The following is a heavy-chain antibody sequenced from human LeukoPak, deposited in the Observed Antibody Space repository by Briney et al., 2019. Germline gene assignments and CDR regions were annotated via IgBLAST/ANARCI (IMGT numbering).Heavy chain of an antibody. CDR2: IIPIFGTA. CDR1: GGTFSSYA. Sequence: SVKVSCKASGGTFSSYAISWVRQAPGEGLEWMGGIIPIFGTANYAQKFQGRVTITADESTSTAYMELSSLRSEDTAVYYCARGNYYGSANYYYMDVWGKGTTVTISS. CDR3: ARGNYYGSANYYYMDV. J-gene: IGHJ6*03. V-gene: IGHV1-69*13. D-gene: IGHD3-10*01.